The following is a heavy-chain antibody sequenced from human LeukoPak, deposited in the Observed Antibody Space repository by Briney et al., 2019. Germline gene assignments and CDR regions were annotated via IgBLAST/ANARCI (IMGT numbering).Heavy chain of an antibody. V-gene: IGHV4-59*01. CDR3: ATTHYSGSYDY. D-gene: IGHD1-26*01. CDR1: GGSISSYY. Sequence: SETLSLTCTAPGGSISSYYWSWIRQPPGKGLEWIGYIYYSGSTNYNPSLKSRVTISVDTSKNQFSLKLSSVTAADTAVYYCATTHYSGSYDYWGQGTLVTVSS. CDR2: IYYSGST. J-gene: IGHJ4*02.